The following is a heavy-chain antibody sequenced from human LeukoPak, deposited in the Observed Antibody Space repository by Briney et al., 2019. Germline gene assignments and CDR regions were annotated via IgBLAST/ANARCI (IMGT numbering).Heavy chain of an antibody. CDR1: GFTFNNYQ. J-gene: IGHJ4*02. V-gene: IGHV3-48*03. Sequence: GGSLRLSRAASGFTFNNYQMNWVRRATGEGLECLSYISSSGRTIYYADSLEGRFTVSRDNAKHSLYLRVNNLRAEDTAVYYCAREEYYFDYWGQGTLVTVSS. CDR2: ISSSGRTI. CDR3: AREEYYFDY.